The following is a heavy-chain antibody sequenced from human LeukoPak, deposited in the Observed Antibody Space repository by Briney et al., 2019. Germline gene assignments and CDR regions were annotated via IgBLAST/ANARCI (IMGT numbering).Heavy chain of an antibody. Sequence: ASVKVSCKASGYTFTSYGISWVRQAPGQGLEWMGGIIPIFGTANYAQKFQGRVTITADESTSTAYMELSSLRSEDTAVYYCARAPGIAAAGRRYYYYGMDVWGQGTTVTVSS. J-gene: IGHJ6*02. CDR2: IIPIFGTA. V-gene: IGHV1-69*13. CDR1: GYTFTSYG. D-gene: IGHD6-13*01. CDR3: ARAPGIAAAGRRYYYYGMDV.